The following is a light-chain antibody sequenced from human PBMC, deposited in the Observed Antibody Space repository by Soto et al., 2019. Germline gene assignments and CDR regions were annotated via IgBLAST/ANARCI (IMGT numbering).Light chain of an antibody. CDR2: DVN. J-gene: IGLJ3*02. Sequence: ALTQPPSASGSPGQSLTISCTGTSSDVGAHNYVSWYQQNPGKAPKLMLYDVNKRPSGVPDRFSGSKSGNTASLTVSGLQAEDEADYYCSSYAGGNNWVFGGGTQLTVL. V-gene: IGLV2-8*01. CDR3: SSYAGGNNWV. CDR1: SSDVGAHNY.